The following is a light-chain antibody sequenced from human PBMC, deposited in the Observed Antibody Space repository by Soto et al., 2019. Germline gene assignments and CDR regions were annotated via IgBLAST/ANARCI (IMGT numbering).Light chain of an antibody. CDR3: SSYAGTSILYV. CDR1: SSDVGGYDY. V-gene: IGLV2-8*01. CDR2: EVT. J-gene: IGLJ1*01. Sequence: QSVLTQPASVSGTPGQSITISCTGSSSDVGGYDYVSWYQQHPGKAPQLLIYEVTKRPSGVPDRFSGSKSGNTASLTVSGLQAEDEADYYCSSYAGTSILYVFGGGTKVTVL.